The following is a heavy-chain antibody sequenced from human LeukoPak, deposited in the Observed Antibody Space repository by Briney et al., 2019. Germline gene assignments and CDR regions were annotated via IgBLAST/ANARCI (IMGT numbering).Heavy chain of an antibody. CDR1: GFIFSDHY. J-gene: IGHJ3*02. D-gene: IGHD1-26*01. V-gene: IGHV3-72*01. CDR2: TRNGAIIYTT. Sequence: GGSLRLSCAASGFIFSDHYMDWVRQAPGKGLEWVGRTRNGAIIYTTKYAASVKGRFTISRDDSKNSLYLQMNSLKTEDTAVYYCASPVGATTVRAFDIWGQGTMVTVSS. CDR3: ASPVGATTVRAFDI.